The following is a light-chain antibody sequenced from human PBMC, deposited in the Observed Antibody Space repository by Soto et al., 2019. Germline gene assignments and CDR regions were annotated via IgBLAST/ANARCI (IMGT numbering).Light chain of an antibody. V-gene: IGLV1-51*02. CDR2: ENN. Sequence: QSVLTQPPSVSAAPGQRVTISCSGSSSNIENNYVSWYQQLPGTAPKLLIYENNKRPSCIPDRFSGSKSGSSATLGITGLQTGDEADYFCGTWETSLSAVVFGGGTKVTVL. CDR1: SSNIENNY. CDR3: GTWETSLSAVV. J-gene: IGLJ2*01.